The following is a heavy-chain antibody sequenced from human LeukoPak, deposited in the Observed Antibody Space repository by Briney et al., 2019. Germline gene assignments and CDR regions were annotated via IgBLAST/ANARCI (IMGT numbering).Heavy chain of an antibody. CDR2: INRNGGST. CDR1: GFTFDDYG. CDR3: ARDRSRLRGVLPYGMDV. V-gene: IGHV3-20*04. J-gene: IGHJ6*02. D-gene: IGHD3-10*01. Sequence: GGSLRLSCAASGFTFDDYGMSWVRQAPGKGLEWISGINRNGGSTGYADSVKGRFTISRDNAKNSLYLQMNSLRAEDTALYYCARDRSRLRGVLPYGMDVWGQGTTVTVSS.